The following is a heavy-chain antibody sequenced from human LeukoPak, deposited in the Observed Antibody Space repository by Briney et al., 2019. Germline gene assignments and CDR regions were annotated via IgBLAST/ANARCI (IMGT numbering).Heavy chain of an antibody. D-gene: IGHD2-2*01. CDR2: ISYDGYNK. J-gene: IGHJ3*02. CDR1: GFPFGSYA. CDR3: ARARYCSSITCRDAFNI. Sequence: TGGSLRLSCAASGFPFGSYAMHWVRQAPGKGLEWVALISYDGYNKYYADSVKGRFTISRDNSKSTLYLQMNSLRAEDTAVYYCARARYCSSITCRDAFNIWGQGTMVTVSS. V-gene: IGHV3-30-3*01.